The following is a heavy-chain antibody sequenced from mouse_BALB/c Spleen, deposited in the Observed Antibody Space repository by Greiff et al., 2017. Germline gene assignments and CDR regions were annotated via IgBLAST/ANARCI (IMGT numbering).Heavy chain of an antibody. D-gene: IGHD1-1*01. CDR1: GFTFSSYT. CDR3: ARGVGSYWYFDV. J-gene: IGHJ1*01. Sequence: EVQRVESGGGLVQPGGSLKLSCAASGFTFSSYTMSWVRQTPEKRLEWVAYISNGGGSTYYPDTVKGRFTISRDNAKNTLYLQMSSLKSEDTAMYYCARGVGSYWYFDVWGAGTTVTVSS. V-gene: IGHV5-12-2*01. CDR2: ISNGGGST.